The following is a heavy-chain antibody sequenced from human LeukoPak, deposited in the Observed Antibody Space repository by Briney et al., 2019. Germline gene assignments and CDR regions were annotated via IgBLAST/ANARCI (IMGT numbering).Heavy chain of an antibody. V-gene: IGHV1-8*01. CDR2: MNPNSGNT. D-gene: IGHD3-22*01. CDR3: ARKGYYDTSGYYYMDV. CDR1: GYTFTSYD. J-gene: IGHJ6*03. Sequence: ASVKVSCKASGYTFTSYDINWVRQATGQGLEWMGWMNPNSGNTGYAQKFQGRVTMTRNTSISTAYMELSSLRSEDTAVYYCARKGYYDTSGYYYMDVWGKGTTVTVSS.